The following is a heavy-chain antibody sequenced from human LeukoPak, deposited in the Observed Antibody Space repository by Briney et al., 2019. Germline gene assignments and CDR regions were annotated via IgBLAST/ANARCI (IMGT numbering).Heavy chain of an antibody. CDR2: ISGSGRI. D-gene: IGHD4-17*01. CDR3: ARHRLRRPEFDY. V-gene: IGHV4-59*08. CDR1: GGSISDYY. J-gene: IGHJ4*02. Sequence: SETLSLTCSVSGGSISDYYWSWIRQPPGKGLEWIGYISGSGRIDYNPSLKSRVTISVDTSKSQFSLNLNSVTAADTAVYYCARHRLRRPEFDYWGQGTLVTVSS.